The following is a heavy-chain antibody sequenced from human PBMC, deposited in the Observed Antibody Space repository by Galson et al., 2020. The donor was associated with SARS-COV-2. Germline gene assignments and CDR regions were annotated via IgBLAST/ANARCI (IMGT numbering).Heavy chain of an antibody. V-gene: IGHV4-39*01. J-gene: IGHJ2*01. CDR3: ARQGYSSSWYGGGYFDL. Sequence: SETLSLTCTVSGGSISSSSYYWGWIRQPPGKGLEWIGSIYYSGSTYYNPSLKSRVTISVDTSKNQFSLKLSSVTAADTAGYYCARQGYSSSWYGGGYFDLWGRGTLVTVSS. D-gene: IGHD6-13*01. CDR2: IYYSGST. CDR1: GGSISSSSYY.